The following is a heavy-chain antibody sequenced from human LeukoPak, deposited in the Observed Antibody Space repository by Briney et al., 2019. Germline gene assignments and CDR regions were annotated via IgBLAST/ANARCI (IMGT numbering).Heavy chain of an antibody. CDR2: ISAYNGNT. Sequence: ASVKVSCKASGYTFTSYGISWVRQAPGQGLEWMGWISAYNGNTNYAQKLQGRVTMTTDTSTSTAYMELRSLRPDDTAVYYCARDRTLYCSGGSCYPLEEYFQHWGQGTLVTVSS. J-gene: IGHJ1*01. D-gene: IGHD2-15*01. CDR3: ARDRTLYCSGGSCYPLEEYFQH. V-gene: IGHV1-18*04. CDR1: GYTFTSYG.